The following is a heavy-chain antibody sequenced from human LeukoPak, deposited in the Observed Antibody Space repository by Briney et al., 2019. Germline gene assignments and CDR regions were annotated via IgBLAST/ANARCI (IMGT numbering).Heavy chain of an antibody. V-gene: IGHV5-51*01. Sequence: GESLKISCKGSGYSFNSYWIGWVRQVPGEGLERMGMIYPGDSDTRYSPSFQGQVTMSADKSISTACLQWSSLKASDTAMYFCARLSYSHAPGDWGQGTLVTVSS. D-gene: IGHD2-15*01. CDR1: GYSFNSYW. J-gene: IGHJ4*02. CDR2: IYPGDSDT. CDR3: ARLSYSHAPGD.